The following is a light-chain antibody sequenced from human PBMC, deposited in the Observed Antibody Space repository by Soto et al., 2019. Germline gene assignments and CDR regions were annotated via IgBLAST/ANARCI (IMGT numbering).Light chain of an antibody. CDR1: QSVTSIS. V-gene: IGKV3-20*01. Sequence: EIVLTQSPGTLSLSPGERGTRCCRASQSVTSISLSWYQQKPAQAHRPLIYRAYSRATGIPDRFSGSGSGTDFTLTIRSLEPEDFAVYYCQQYGTSEIIVGQGTRPEIK. J-gene: IGKJ5*01. CDR3: QQYGTSEII. CDR2: RAY.